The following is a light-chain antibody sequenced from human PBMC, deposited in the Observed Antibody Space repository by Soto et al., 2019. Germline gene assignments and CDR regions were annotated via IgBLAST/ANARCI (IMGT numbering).Light chain of an antibody. CDR1: QSVSGY. J-gene: IGKJ2*01. Sequence: EIVLTQSPDTLSLSPGERATLSCRASQSVSGYLGWYQQKPGQAPRLLIYDASNRAYGVPARFRGSGSGTDFTFTISCLQPEDIATYYCQQYDNLPYTFGQGTKLEIK. CDR2: DAS. CDR3: QQYDNLPYT. V-gene: IGKV3-11*01.